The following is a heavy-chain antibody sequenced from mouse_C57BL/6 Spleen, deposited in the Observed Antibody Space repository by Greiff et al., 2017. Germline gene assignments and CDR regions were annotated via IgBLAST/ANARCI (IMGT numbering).Heavy chain of an antibody. V-gene: IGHV1-80*01. CDR3: ARLYYYGSSYGDYAMDY. J-gene: IGHJ4*01. CDR1: GYAFSSYW. Sequence: VQLVESGAELVKPGASVKISCKASGYAFSSYWMNWVKQRPGKGLEWIGQIYPGDGDTNYNGKFKGKATLTADKSSSTAYMQLSSLTSEDSAVYFCARLYYYGSSYGDYAMDYWGQGTSVTVSS. D-gene: IGHD1-1*01. CDR2: IYPGDGDT.